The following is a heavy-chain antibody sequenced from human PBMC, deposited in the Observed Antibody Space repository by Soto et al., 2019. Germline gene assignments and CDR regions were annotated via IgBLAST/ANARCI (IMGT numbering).Heavy chain of an antibody. CDR3: AKGISSSWYGGFDP. Sequence: GGSLRLSCAASGFTFSSYGMHWVRQAPGKGLEWVAVISYDGSNKYYADSVKGRFTISRDNSKNTLYLQMNSLRAEDTAVYYCAKGISSSWYGGFDPWGQGTLVTVSS. J-gene: IGHJ5*02. CDR1: GFTFSSYG. D-gene: IGHD6-13*01. V-gene: IGHV3-30*18. CDR2: ISYDGSNK.